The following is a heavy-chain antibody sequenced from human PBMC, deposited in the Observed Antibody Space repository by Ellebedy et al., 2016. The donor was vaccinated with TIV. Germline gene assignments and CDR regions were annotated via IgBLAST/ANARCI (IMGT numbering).Heavy chain of an antibody. V-gene: IGHV4-39*07. CDR2: IYYSGST. CDR3: AGEFSGSYSN. CDR1: GGSISSSSYY. Sequence: SETLSLXXTVSGGSISSSSYYWGWIRQPPGKGLEWIGSIYYSGSTYYNPSLKSRVTISVDTSKNQFSLKLSSVTAADTAVYYCAGEFSGSYSNWGQGTLVTVSS. D-gene: IGHD3-10*01. J-gene: IGHJ4*02.